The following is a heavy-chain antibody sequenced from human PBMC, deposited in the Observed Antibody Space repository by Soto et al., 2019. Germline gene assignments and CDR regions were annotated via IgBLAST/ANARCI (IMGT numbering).Heavy chain of an antibody. CDR3: ARDQGIAAAGSLSDY. D-gene: IGHD6-13*01. CDR2: ISAYNGNT. J-gene: IGHJ4*02. Sequence: GASVKVACKASGYTFTSYGIRWGRQAPGQGPEWMGWISAYNGNTNYAQKLQGRVTMTTDTSTSTAYMELRSLRSDDTAVYYCARDQGIAAAGSLSDYWGQGILVPVS. V-gene: IGHV1-18*01. CDR1: GYTFTSYG.